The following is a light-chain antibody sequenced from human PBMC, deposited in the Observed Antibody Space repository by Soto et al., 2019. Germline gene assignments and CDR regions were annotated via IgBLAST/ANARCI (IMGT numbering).Light chain of an antibody. CDR2: GAS. CDR1: QSVNSNS. V-gene: IGKV3-20*01. CDR3: QQYRTSPPIS. J-gene: IGKJ4*01. Sequence: EIVWTQSPGILSLSPGDRATLSCRTSQSVNSNSLAWYQQKPGQAPRLLLYGASTRAIGIPDRFSGSGCGTDFSLTISRLEPEAFAGYYCQQYRTSPPISFGVGTAVAIK.